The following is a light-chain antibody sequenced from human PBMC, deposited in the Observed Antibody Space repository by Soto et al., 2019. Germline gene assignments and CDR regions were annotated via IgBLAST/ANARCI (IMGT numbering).Light chain of an antibody. CDR1: SSDVGGYNY. Sequence: QSVLTQPASVSGSPGQSITISCTGTSSDVGGYNYVSWYQQHPGKAPKLMIYDVSNRPSGVSNRFSGSKSGNTASLTISGLQAEDEAYYYCSSYTSSSTLVVGTGTKVTVL. CDR2: DVS. J-gene: IGLJ1*01. CDR3: SSYTSSSTLV. V-gene: IGLV2-14*01.